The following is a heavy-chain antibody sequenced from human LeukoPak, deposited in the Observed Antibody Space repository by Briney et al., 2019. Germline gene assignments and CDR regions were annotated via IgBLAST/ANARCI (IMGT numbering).Heavy chain of an antibody. CDR2: IYHSGTT. V-gene: IGHV4-28*01. CDR1: GYSITSSSW. CDR3: VRLLGVGGAFDI. D-gene: IGHD3-22*01. J-gene: IGHJ3*02. Sequence: SETLSLTCAVSGYSITSSSWWGWIRQPPGKGLEWIGYIYHSGTTYYNPSLQGRVTMSVDTSKNQFSLKLSSVTAADTAVYYCVRLLGVGGAFDIWGQGTMVTVSS.